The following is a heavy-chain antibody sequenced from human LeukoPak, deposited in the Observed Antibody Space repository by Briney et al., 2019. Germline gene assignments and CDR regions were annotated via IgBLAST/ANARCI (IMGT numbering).Heavy chain of an antibody. Sequence: GGSLRLSCTASGFTFSSVWMTWVRQAPGKGLEWVGRIKSRTDGETTDYTAPVKGRFSISRDDSENTLYLQMNSLKNEDTAVYFCTTVHGAGPVNFDYWGQGSLVTVSS. CDR3: TTVHGAGPVNFDY. D-gene: IGHD3-16*01. V-gene: IGHV3-15*01. CDR2: IKSRTDGETT. J-gene: IGHJ4*02. CDR1: GFTFSSVW.